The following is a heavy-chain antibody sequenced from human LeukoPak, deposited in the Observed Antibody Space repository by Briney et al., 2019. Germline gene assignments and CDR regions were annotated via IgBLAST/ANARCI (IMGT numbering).Heavy chain of an antibody. V-gene: IGHV1-69*13. D-gene: IGHD3-10*01. Sequence: SVKVSFKASGCTFSSYTTSWVGQATGEGREWMERIIPMFGTADYAYKFQGRVTITADESTETAYMELSSLRSDDTAVYYCARDWRPSVKYGSGCYPSDYWGQGTLVTVSS. CDR2: IIPMFGTA. CDR1: GCTFSSYT. J-gene: IGHJ4*02. CDR3: ARDWRPSVKYGSGCYPSDY.